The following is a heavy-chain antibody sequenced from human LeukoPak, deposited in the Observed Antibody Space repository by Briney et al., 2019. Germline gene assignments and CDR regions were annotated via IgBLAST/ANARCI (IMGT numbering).Heavy chain of an antibody. Sequence: ASVKVSCKASGGTFSSYAISWVRQAPGQGLEWMGWISAYNGNTNYAQKLQGRVTITTDTSTSTAYMELRSLRSDDTAVYYCARPGSGIAARPYYYYGMDVWGQGTTVTVSS. V-gene: IGHV1-18*01. D-gene: IGHD6-6*01. CDR1: GGTFSSYA. CDR2: ISAYNGNT. J-gene: IGHJ6*02. CDR3: ARPGSGIAARPYYYYGMDV.